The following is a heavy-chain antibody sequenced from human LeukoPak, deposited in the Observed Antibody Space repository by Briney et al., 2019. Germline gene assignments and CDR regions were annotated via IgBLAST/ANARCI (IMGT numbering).Heavy chain of an antibody. V-gene: IGHV3-23*01. CDR2: IGGSGGST. J-gene: IGHJ2*01. Sequence: PGGSLRLSCVASGFTLNYYGMSWVRQAPGKGLEWVSAIGGSGGSTYYADSVKGRFTISRDNSKNTLYLQMNSLRAEDTAVYYCAKEGVQTPSDWYFDLWGRGTLVTVSS. CDR3: AKEGVQTPSDWYFDL. D-gene: IGHD1-26*01. CDR1: GFTLNYYG.